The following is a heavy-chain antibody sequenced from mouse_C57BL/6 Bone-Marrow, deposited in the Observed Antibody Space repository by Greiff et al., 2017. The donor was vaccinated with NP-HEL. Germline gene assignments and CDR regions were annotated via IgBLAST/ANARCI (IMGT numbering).Heavy chain of an antibody. V-gene: IGHV10-1*01. Sequence: EVQGVESGGGLVQPKGSLKLSCAASGFSFNTYAMNWVRQAPGKGLEWVARIRSKSNNYATYYADSVKDRFTISRDDSESMLYLQMNNLKTEDAAMYYCVRRLYAMDYWGQGTSVTVSS. CDR1: GFSFNTYA. J-gene: IGHJ4*01. CDR3: VRRLYAMDY. CDR2: IRSKSNNYAT.